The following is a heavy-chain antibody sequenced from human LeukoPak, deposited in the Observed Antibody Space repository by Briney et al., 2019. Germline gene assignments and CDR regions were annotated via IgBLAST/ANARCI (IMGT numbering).Heavy chain of an antibody. CDR1: GFTFSTYW. V-gene: IGHV3-7*01. CDR2: IKEDGSET. J-gene: IGHJ4*02. Sequence: GGSLRLSCAASGFTFSTYWMSWVRQAPGKGLEWVANIKEDGSETYYVDSLRGRFAISRDNVKNSLYLQINSLRVEDTAVYYCGRDSFETDIDYWGQGALVTVSS. D-gene: IGHD1-14*01. CDR3: GRDSFETDIDY.